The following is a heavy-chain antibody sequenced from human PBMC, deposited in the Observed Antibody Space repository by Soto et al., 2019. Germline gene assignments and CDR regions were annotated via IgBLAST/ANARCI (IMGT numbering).Heavy chain of an antibody. CDR2: IYYSGNT. D-gene: IGHD6-13*01. V-gene: IGHV4-39*01. CDR3: ARQTSSRARNWFEP. CDR1: GGSISSTLYY. Sequence: QLQLQESGPGLVKPSETLSLTCTVSGGSISSTLYYWGWIRQPPGKGLEWIGSIYYSGNTYYNPSLKSRLTISVDTSKNQFSLRLSSVTAADTAMYYCARQTSSRARNWFEPWGQGTLVTVAS. J-gene: IGHJ5*02.